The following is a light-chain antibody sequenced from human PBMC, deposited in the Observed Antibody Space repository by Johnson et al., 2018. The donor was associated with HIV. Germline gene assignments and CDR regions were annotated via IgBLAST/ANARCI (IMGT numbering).Light chain of an antibody. V-gene: IGLV1-51*01. J-gene: IGLJ1*01. CDR1: SSNIGKNY. Sequence: HSVLTQPPSVSAAPRQKVTISCSGSSSNIGKNYVSWYRHLPGTAPKLLIYDNDKRPSGIPDRFSASKSGSSATLGITGLQTGDEAAYYCATWASSLSAYVFGPGTKVTIL. CDR2: DND. CDR3: ATWASSLSAYV.